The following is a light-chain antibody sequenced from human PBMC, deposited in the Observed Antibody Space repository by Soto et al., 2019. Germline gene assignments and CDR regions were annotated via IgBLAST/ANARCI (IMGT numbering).Light chain of an antibody. CDR2: EVS. Sequence: QSALTQPASVSGSPGQSITISCTGTSSDDGGYNYVSWYQQYPGKAPKLMIYEVSNRPSGVSNRFSGSKSGNTASLTISGLHAEDEADYYCSSYTSSSTYVLGTGTKVTFL. J-gene: IGLJ1*01. CDR1: SSDDGGYNY. CDR3: SSYTSSSTYV. V-gene: IGLV2-14*01.